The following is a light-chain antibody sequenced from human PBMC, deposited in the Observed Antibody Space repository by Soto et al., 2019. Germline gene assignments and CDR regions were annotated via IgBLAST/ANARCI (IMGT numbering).Light chain of an antibody. CDR2: AAS. J-gene: IGKJ3*01. CDR3: QQYDNLPFT. V-gene: IGKV1-9*01. CDR1: QGISSY. Sequence: DIQLTQSPSFLSASVGDRVTITCRASQGISSYLAWYQQKPGKAPKLLIYAASTLQGGVPSRFSGSGSGTEFTLTISSLQPEDIATYYCQQYDNLPFTFGPGTKVDIK.